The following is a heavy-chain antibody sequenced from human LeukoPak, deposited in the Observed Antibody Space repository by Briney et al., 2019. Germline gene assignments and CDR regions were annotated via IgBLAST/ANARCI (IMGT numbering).Heavy chain of an antibody. CDR3: ASCNWNWSRAFDI. CDR1: GGSISSYY. Sequence: SETLSLTCTVSGGSISSYYWSWIRQPPGKGLEWIGYIYYSGSTNYNPSLKSRVTISVDTSKNQFSLKLSSVTAADTAVYYCASCNWNWSRAFDIWGQGTMVTVSS. J-gene: IGHJ3*02. CDR2: IYYSGST. V-gene: IGHV4-59*01. D-gene: IGHD1-7*01.